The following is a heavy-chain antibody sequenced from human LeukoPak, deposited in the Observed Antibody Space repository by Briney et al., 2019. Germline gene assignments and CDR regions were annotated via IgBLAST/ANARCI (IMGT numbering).Heavy chain of an antibody. V-gene: IGHV3-23*01. CDR1: GVIISSYA. CDR3: AKDPVDSSSWTVYDY. CDR2: ISGSGGST. Sequence: PGGSLRLSCAASGVIISSYAMSWVRQAPGKGLEWVSAISGSGGSTYYADSVKGRFTISRDNSKNTLYLQMNSLRAEDTAVYYCAKDPVDSSSWTVYDYWGQGTLVTVSS. J-gene: IGHJ4*02. D-gene: IGHD6-13*01.